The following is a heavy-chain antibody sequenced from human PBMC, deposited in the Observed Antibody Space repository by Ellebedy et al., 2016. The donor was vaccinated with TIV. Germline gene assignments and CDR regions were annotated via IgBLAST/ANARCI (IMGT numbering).Heavy chain of an antibody. CDR1: GYTFTGHY. J-gene: IGHJ4*02. Sequence: AASVKVSCKASGYTFTGHYIHWVRQAPGQGLEWVGWINPNSGDTKYAQKFQGGVTMTRDTSITTADMELSRLISGDTAVYYCARDSNSGWNLDYWGQGTLVTVSS. D-gene: IGHD6-19*01. V-gene: IGHV1-2*02. CDR3: ARDSNSGWNLDY. CDR2: INPNSGDT.